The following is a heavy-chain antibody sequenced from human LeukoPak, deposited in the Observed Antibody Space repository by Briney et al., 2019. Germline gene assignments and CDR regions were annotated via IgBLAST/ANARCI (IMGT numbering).Heavy chain of an antibody. Sequence: GGSLRLSCAASGFSFSAYGMHWVRQAPGKGLEWVAVISSDGGNKYYADSVKGRFTISRDNSKNTLYLQMNSLRAEDTAVYYCAREEVPAASLDYWGQGTLVTVSS. CDR1: GFSFSAYG. J-gene: IGHJ4*02. D-gene: IGHD2-2*01. CDR3: AREEVPAASLDY. CDR2: ISSDGGNK. V-gene: IGHV3-30*03.